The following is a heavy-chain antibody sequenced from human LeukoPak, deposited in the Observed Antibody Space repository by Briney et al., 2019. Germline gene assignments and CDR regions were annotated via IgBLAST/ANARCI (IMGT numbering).Heavy chain of an antibody. J-gene: IGHJ4*02. CDR1: GFTFSTYG. V-gene: IGHV3-30*19. D-gene: IGHD3-22*01. CDR3: ARGRYYYEISGYFDS. CDR2: ISYDGTDT. Sequence: GGSLRLSCVASGFTFSTYGMHWVRQAPGKGLEWVALISYDGTDTYYTDSVKGRFTISRDNSKNTVYLHMNGLRPEDTALYYCARGRYYYEISGYFDSWGQGTLVTVSS.